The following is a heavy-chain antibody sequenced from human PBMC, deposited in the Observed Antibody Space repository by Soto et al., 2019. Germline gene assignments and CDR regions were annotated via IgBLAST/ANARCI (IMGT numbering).Heavy chain of an antibody. D-gene: IGHD6-13*01. J-gene: IGHJ2*01. CDR3: AREGLGQQLDPPHWYGDL. CDR2: IYTSGST. Sequence: SATLSLTCTVSGGSISSYYWSWIWQPAGKGREWIGRIYTSGSTNYNPSLKSRVTMSVDTSKNQFSLKLSSVTAADTALFYGAREGLGQQLDPPHWYGDLGGRGTMVTVS. CDR1: GGSISSYY. V-gene: IGHV4-4*07.